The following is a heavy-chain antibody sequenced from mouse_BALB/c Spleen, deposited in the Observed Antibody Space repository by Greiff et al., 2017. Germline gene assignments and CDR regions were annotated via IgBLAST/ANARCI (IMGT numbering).Heavy chain of an antibody. J-gene: IGHJ2*01. CDR1: GFTFSSYG. CDR2: INSNGGST. CDR3: ARGGGNYVL. D-gene: IGHD2-1*01. Sequence: EVMLVESGGGLVQPGGSLKLSCAASGFTFSSYGMSWVRQTPDKRLELVATINSNGGSTYYPDSVKGRFTISRDNAKNTLYLQMSSLKSEDTAMYYCARGGGNYVLWGQGTTLTVSS. V-gene: IGHV5-6-3*01.